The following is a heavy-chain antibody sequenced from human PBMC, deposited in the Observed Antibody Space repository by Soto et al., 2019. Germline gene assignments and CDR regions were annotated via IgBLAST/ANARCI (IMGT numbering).Heavy chain of an antibody. D-gene: IGHD6-13*01. CDR1: GFSLSTSGMC. Sequence: SGPTLLNPTQTLTLTCTFSGFSLSTSGMCVSWIRQPPGKALEWLARIDWDDDKYYSTSLKTRLTISRDTSKNQVVLTMTNMGPVDTATYYCARTHSSSWYLFDYWGQGTLVTVSS. CDR2: IDWDDDK. CDR3: ARTHSSSWYLFDY. V-gene: IGHV2-70*11. J-gene: IGHJ4*02.